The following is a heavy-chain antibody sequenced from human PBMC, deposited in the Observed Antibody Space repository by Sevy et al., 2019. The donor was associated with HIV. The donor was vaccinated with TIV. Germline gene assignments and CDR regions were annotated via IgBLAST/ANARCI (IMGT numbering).Heavy chain of an antibody. Sequence: GGSLRLSCAASGFTFSSYWMNWVRQAPGKGLEWVANIKQDGCEKYYVGSVKGRFTIPRDNAKNSLYLQMNSLRAEDTAVYYCARGVYYYDSRAYFAFDIWGRGTMVTVSS. CDR3: ARGVYYYDSRAYFAFDI. V-gene: IGHV3-7*01. CDR2: IKQDGCEK. J-gene: IGHJ3*02. CDR1: GFTFSSYW. D-gene: IGHD3-22*01.